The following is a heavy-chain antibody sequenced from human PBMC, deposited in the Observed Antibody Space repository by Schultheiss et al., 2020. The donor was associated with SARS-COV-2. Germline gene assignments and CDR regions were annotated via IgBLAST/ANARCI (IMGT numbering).Heavy chain of an antibody. J-gene: IGHJ4*02. CDR2: IYYSGST. Sequence: SETLSLTCAVYGGSFSSYYWGWIRQPPGKGLEWIGYIYYSGSTNYNPSLKSRVTISVDTSKNQFSLKLSSVTAADTAVYYCARSEDFWSGYSLDYWGQGTLVTVSS. D-gene: IGHD3-3*01. CDR3: ARSEDFWSGYSLDY. V-gene: IGHV4-59*12. CDR1: GGSFSSYY.